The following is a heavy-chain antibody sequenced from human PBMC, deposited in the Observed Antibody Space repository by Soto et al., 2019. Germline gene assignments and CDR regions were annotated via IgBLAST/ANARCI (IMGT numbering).Heavy chain of an antibody. J-gene: IGHJ6*02. D-gene: IGHD6-6*01. Sequence: ASVKVSGKASGYTFTGYYMHWVRQAPGQGLEWMGWINPNSGGTNYAQKFQGWVTMTRDTSISTAYMELSRLRSDDTAVYYCARMYSSSTGPLYYYYGMDVWGQGTTVTVSS. CDR3: ARMYSSSTGPLYYYYGMDV. CDR1: GYTFTGYY. CDR2: INPNSGGT. V-gene: IGHV1-2*04.